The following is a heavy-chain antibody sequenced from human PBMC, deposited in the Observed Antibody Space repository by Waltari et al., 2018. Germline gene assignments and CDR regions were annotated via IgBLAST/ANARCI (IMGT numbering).Heavy chain of an antibody. CDR3: ATPRKSAGAFDI. Sequence: EVQLVETGGGLIQPGGSMRLSCAASGFTVSRNYMSWVRQAPGKGLECVSVIYSGDSTYYADSVKGRFTISRDNSKNTLYLQMNSLRAEDTAVYYCATPRKSAGAFDIWGQGTMVTVSS. CDR2: IYSGDST. J-gene: IGHJ3*02. V-gene: IGHV3-53*02. CDR1: GFTVSRNY.